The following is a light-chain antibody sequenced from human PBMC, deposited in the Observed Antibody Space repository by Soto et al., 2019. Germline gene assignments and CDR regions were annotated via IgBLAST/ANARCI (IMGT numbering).Light chain of an antibody. CDR3: SSYAGSNKSV. CDR1: ISDIGAYNY. J-gene: IGLJ1*01. Sequence: QSALTQPASVSGSPGQSITISCTGTISDIGAYNYVSWYQQHPGKAPKLLIYEVTNRPSGVSDRFSGSKSGNTASLTISGLQAEDEDNYYCSSYAGSNKSVFGTGTKVTVL. CDR2: EVT. V-gene: IGLV2-14*01.